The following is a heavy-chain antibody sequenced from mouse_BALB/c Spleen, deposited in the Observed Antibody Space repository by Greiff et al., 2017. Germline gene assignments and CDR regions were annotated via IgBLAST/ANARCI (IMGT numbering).Heavy chain of an antibody. CDR2: IRNKANGYTT. V-gene: IGHV7-3*02. Sequence: EVMLVESGGGLVQPGGSLRLSCATSGFTFTDYYMSWVRQPPGKALEWLGFIRNKANGYTTEYSASVKGRFTISRDNSQSILYLQMNTLRAEDSATYYCARDIGYGNQGAMDYWGQGTSGTVSS. D-gene: IGHD2-10*02. J-gene: IGHJ4*01. CDR3: ARDIGYGNQGAMDY. CDR1: GFTFTDYY.